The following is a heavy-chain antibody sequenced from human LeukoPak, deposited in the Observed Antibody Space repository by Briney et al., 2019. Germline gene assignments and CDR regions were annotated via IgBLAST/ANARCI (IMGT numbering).Heavy chain of an antibody. D-gene: IGHD3-16*01. V-gene: IGHV1-18*01. J-gene: IGHJ4*02. Sequence: ASVKVSCKTSGYTFTSYRISWVRQAPGQGLEWMGWITTYNGNTNYAQRFQGRVTMTTDTSTSTAYMELRSLRSDDTAVYYCARGGDKFDYWGQGTLVTVSS. CDR2: ITTYNGNT. CDR1: GYTFTSYR. CDR3: ARGGDKFDY.